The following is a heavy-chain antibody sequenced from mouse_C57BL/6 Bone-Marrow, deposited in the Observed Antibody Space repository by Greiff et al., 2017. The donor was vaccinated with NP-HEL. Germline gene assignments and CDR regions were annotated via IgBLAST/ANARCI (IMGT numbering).Heavy chain of an antibody. J-gene: IGHJ2*01. CDR1: GFTFSSYA. Sequence: EVKLVESGGGLVKPGGSLKLSCAASGFTFSSYAMSWVRQTPEKRLEWVATISDGGSYTYYPDNVKGRFTISRDNAKNNLYLQMSHLKSEDTAMYYCARPLYGYDEVYFDYWGQGTTLTVSS. D-gene: IGHD2-2*01. CDR3: ARPLYGYDEVYFDY. CDR2: ISDGGSYT. V-gene: IGHV5-4*03.